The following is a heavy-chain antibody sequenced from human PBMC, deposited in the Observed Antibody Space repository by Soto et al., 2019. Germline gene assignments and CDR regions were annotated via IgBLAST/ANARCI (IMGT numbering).Heavy chain of an antibody. CDR2: INSDGSSI. CDR3: AGAYYFGSGSKDNPYYNYGMDV. CDR1: GFTFSSYW. V-gene: IGHV3-74*01. D-gene: IGHD3-10*01. J-gene: IGHJ6*04. Sequence: PGGSLRLSCAASGFTFSSYWMHWVRQAPGNGLVWVSRINSDGSSISNADSVKGRFTISRDNAKNTVYLQMNSLRAEDTAVYYCAGAYYFGSGSKDNPYYNYGMDVWGKGTTVTVSS.